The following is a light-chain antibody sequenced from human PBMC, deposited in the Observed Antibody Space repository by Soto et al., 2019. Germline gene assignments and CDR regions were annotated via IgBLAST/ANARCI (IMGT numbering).Light chain of an antibody. Sequence: QSALTQPPSASGSPGQSVTISCTGTSSDVGGYNYVSWYQHHPGKAPKLMIYEVNKRPSGVSDRFSGSKSGNTASLTVAALQAAAEADYYSSPYAGSNSLGVFGGGTKLTVL. CDR3: SPYAGSNSLGV. CDR1: SSDVGGYNY. V-gene: IGLV2-8*01. CDR2: EVN. J-gene: IGLJ2*01.